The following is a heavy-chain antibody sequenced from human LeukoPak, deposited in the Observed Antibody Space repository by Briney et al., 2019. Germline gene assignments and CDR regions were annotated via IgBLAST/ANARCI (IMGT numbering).Heavy chain of an antibody. CDR3: ARSARWPNYVLVFYYYYMDV. Sequence: PGGSLRLSCAASGFTFSSYWMSWVRQAPGKGLEWVANIKQDGSEKYYVDSVKGRFTISRDNAKNSLYLQMNSLRAEDTAVYYCARSARWPNYVLVFYYYYMDVWGKGTTVTISS. D-gene: IGHD1-7*01. J-gene: IGHJ6*03. CDR2: IKQDGSEK. CDR1: GFTFSSYW. V-gene: IGHV3-7*01.